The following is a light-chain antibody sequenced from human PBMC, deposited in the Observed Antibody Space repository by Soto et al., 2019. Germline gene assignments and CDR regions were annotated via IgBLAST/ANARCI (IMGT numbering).Light chain of an antibody. CDR2: KVS. Sequence: DIQMTQSPSTLSASIGDRVTITCRASESISGWLAWYQQKPGKAPKLLIYKVSSLERGVPSRFSGSGSGTEFTLTISSLQPDDFATYYCQHYNRNSQTFGQGTKVDI. CDR1: ESISGW. V-gene: IGKV1-5*03. J-gene: IGKJ1*01. CDR3: QHYNRNSQT.